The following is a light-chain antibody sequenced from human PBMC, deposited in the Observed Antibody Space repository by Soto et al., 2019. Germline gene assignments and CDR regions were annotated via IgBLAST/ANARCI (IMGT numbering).Light chain of an antibody. J-gene: IGKJ1*01. V-gene: IGKV3D-15*03. CDR1: QYINTR. Sequence: IEMTQSPATLSSFPGDRVTLSCRASQYINTRLAWYQHRPGQAPRLLIYQTSLRAAGIPARFSASGSGTDFTLTISDVQPEDFALYYCHQRQSWPRTFGQGTKVDIK. CDR2: QTS. CDR3: HQRQSWPRT.